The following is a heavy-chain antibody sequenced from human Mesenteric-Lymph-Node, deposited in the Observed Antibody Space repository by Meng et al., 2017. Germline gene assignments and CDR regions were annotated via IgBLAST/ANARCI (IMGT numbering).Heavy chain of an antibody. V-gene: IGHV4-39*07. CDR1: GGSISSSSYY. D-gene: IGHD3-22*01. CDR2: IHYSGIT. J-gene: IGHJ4*02. Sequence: SETLSLTCTVSGGSISSSSYYWGWIRQPPGKGLEWIGSIHYSGITYYSPSLTSRVTIPLDTSKNQFSLKLTSVTAADAAVYYCARFEMDTRGYHGAIDYWGQGTLVTVSS. CDR3: ARFEMDTRGYHGAIDY.